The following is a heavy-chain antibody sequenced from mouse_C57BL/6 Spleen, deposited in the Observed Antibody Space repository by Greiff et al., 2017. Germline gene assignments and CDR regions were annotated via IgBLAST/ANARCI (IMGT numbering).Heavy chain of an antibody. CDR2: IDPETGGT. Sequence: SGAELVRPGASVTLSCKASGYTFTDYEMHWVKQTPVHGLEWIGAIDPETGGTAYNQKFKGKAILTADKSSSTAYMELRSLTSEDSAVYYCTRGTTAYFDYWGQGTTLTVSS. V-gene: IGHV1-15*01. D-gene: IGHD1-2*01. CDR3: TRGTTAYFDY. CDR1: GYTFTDYE. J-gene: IGHJ2*01.